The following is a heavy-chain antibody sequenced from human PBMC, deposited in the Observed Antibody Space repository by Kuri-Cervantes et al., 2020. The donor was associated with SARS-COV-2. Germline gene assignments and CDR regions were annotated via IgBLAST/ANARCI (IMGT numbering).Heavy chain of an antibody. CDR3: ARQMMSSITIFGVVITRNWFDP. CDR2: IYYSGST. CDR1: GGSIRISSYY. J-gene: IGHJ5*02. Sequence: GSLRLSCAVPGGSIRISSYYWGWIRQPPGKGLEWIGSIYYSGSTYYNPSLKSRVTISVDTSKNQFSLKLSSVTAADTAVYYCARQMMSSITIFGVVITRNWFDPWGQGTLVTVSS. V-gene: IGHV4-39*01. D-gene: IGHD3-3*01.